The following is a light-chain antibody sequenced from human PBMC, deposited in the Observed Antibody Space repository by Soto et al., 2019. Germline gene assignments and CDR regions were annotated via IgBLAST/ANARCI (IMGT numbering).Light chain of an antibody. CDR3: QQYGDSPLT. Sequence: ESVLPRSPGTLSLSPVEISTLSCRASQTVSGSYVAWYQQKPGQTPRLLIYGASSRATGIPDRFSGSGSGTDFTLTISRLEPEDFAVYHCQQYGDSPLTFGGGTKVDIK. CDR2: GAS. V-gene: IGKV3-20*01. CDR1: QTVSGSY. J-gene: IGKJ4*01.